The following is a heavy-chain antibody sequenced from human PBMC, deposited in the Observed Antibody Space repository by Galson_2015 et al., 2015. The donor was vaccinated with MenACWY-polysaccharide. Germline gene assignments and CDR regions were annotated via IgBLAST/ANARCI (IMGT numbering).Heavy chain of an antibody. Sequence: SLRLSCAASGFTFSNYWMHWVSHSPGKGLVWVARIKTDGSITSYADSVKGRFPISRDNAKNTLYLQMNSLRAEDTAVYYCARDPGFDPWGQGTLVTVSS. CDR1: GFTFSNYW. CDR3: ARDPGFDP. J-gene: IGHJ5*02. CDR2: IKTDGSIT. V-gene: IGHV3-74*01.